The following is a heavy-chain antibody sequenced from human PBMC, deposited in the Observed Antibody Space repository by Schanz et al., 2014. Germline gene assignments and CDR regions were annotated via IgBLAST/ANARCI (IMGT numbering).Heavy chain of an antibody. D-gene: IGHD2-2*01. CDR3: ARESSNDIVLVPGAVFDH. V-gene: IGHV3-23*01. CDR1: GFAFSSYG. J-gene: IGHJ4*02. Sequence: EVHLLESGGGLVQPGGSLRLSCLASGFAFSSYGMNWLRQAPGKGLEWVSVIGVDGTTTYYADSVKGRFTISRDNSKNTVYLQMNSLRPGDTAVYYCARESSNDIVLVPGAVFDHWGQGILVTVSS. CDR2: IGVDGTTT.